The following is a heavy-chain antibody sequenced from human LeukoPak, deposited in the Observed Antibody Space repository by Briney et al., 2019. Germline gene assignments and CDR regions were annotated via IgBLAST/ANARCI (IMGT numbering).Heavy chain of an antibody. CDR2: INPNSGGT. D-gene: IGHD1-26*01. CDR1: GYTFTGYY. V-gene: IGHV1-2*02. CDR3: ARVEQREWFDP. J-gene: IGHJ5*02. Sequence: ASVKVSCKASGYTFTGYYMHWVRQAPGQGLEWMGWINPNSGGTNYAQKFQGRVTMTRDASISTAYMELRSLRSDDTAVYYCARVEQREWFDPWGQGTLVTVSS.